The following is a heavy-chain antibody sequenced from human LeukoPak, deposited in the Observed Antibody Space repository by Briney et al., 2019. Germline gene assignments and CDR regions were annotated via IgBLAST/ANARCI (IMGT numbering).Heavy chain of an antibody. CDR1: GGSFSGYY. Sequence: SETLSLTCAVYGGSFSGYYWSWIRQPPGKGPEWIGEINHSGITNYTPSLKSRVTISVHTSTNHLSLNLRSVTAADTAVYYCATLWNYYNSSAYGVLDYWGLGTLVTVSS. J-gene: IGHJ4*02. V-gene: IGHV4-34*01. CDR3: ATLWNYYNSSAYGVLDY. D-gene: IGHD3-22*01. CDR2: INHSGIT.